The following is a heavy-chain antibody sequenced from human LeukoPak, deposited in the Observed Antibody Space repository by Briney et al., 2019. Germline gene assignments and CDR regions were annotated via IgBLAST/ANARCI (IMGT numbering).Heavy chain of an antibody. CDR2: INQVGSEK. D-gene: IGHD2-15*01. J-gene: IGHJ4*02. CDR1: GLTFSSYW. Sequence: GGSLRLSYAASGLTFSSYWMSWVRQAPGKGLEWVANINQVGSEKYSVNSVKGRFTISRDNAKNSLYLQMSSLRAEDTAVYYCARWRGSWYFDYWGQGTLVTVSS. CDR3: ARWRGSWYFDY. V-gene: IGHV3-7*01.